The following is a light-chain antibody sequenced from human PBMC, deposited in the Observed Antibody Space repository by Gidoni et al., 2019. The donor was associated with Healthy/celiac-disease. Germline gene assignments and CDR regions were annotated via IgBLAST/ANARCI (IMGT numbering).Light chain of an antibody. Sequence: DIQMPQSPSSLSASVGDRVTITCRPSQGISNYLAWYQQKPGKVPKLLIYAASTLQSGVPSRFSGSGSGTDFTLTISSLQPEDVATYYCQKYNSAPPFTFGPGTKVDIK. J-gene: IGKJ3*01. CDR2: AAS. CDR3: QKYNSAPPFT. V-gene: IGKV1-27*01. CDR1: QGISNY.